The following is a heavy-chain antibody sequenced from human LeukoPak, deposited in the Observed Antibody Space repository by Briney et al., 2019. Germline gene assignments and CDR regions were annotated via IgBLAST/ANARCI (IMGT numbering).Heavy chain of an antibody. Sequence: SGGSLRLSCAASGFTFSSYSMTWVRQAPGKGLEWVSSISSSSYIYYADSVKGRFTISRDNAKNSLYLQMNSLRAEDTAVYYCARVPAIAAAGDYYYYYGMDVWGQGTTVTVSS. V-gene: IGHV3-21*01. D-gene: IGHD6-13*01. CDR2: ISSSSYI. CDR3: ARVPAIAAAGDYYYYYGMDV. J-gene: IGHJ6*02. CDR1: GFTFSSYS.